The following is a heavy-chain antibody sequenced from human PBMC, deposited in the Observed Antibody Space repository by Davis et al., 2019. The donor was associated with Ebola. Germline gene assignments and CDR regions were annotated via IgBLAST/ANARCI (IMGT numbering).Heavy chain of an antibody. D-gene: IGHD3-22*01. CDR3: ARENRYYDSSGLYYYYYGMDV. CDR1: GGSISSSSYY. Sequence: SETLSLTCTVSGGSISSSSYYWGWIRQPPGKGLEWIGSIYYSGSTYYNPSLKSRVTISVDTSKNQFSLKLSSVTAADTAVYYCARENRYYDSSGLYYYYYGMDVWGQGTTVTVSS. V-gene: IGHV4-39*07. J-gene: IGHJ6*02. CDR2: IYYSGST.